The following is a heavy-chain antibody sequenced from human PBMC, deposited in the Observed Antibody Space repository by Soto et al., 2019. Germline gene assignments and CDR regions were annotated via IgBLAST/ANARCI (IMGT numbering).Heavy chain of an antibody. V-gene: IGHV3-21*01. Sequence: PGGSLRLSCAASGFTFSSYSMNWVRQAPGKGLEWVSSISSSSSYIYYADSVKGRFTISRDNAKNSLYLQMNSLRAEDTAVYYCASGVAAPRAGYFQHWGQGTLVTVSS. CDR1: GFTFSSYS. J-gene: IGHJ1*01. CDR3: ASGVAAPRAGYFQH. CDR2: ISSSSSYI. D-gene: IGHD2-15*01.